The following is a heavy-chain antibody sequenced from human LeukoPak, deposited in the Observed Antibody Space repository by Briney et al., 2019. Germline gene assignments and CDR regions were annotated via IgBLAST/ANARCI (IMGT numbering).Heavy chain of an antibody. Sequence: PGGSLRLSCAASGFTFSSYAMNWVRQAPGKGLEWVAIISYDGRTKYYADCVKDRFTISRDNSKNTVFLQMNSLRTEDTAVYYCARERTFRLDYWGQGTLVTVSS. V-gene: IGHV3-30*04. CDR3: ARERTFRLDY. CDR2: ISYDGRTK. J-gene: IGHJ4*02. CDR1: GFTFSSYA. D-gene: IGHD3-16*01.